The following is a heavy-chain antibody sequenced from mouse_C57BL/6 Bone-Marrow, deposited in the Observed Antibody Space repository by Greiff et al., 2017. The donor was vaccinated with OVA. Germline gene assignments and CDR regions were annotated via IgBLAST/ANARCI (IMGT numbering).Heavy chain of an antibody. Sequence: EVQLQQSGPELVKPGASVKISCKASGYTFTDYYMNWVKQSHGKSLEWIGDINPNNGGTSYNQKFKGKATLTVDKSSSTAYMELRSLTSEDSAVYYCAREGIYYGIYYAMDYWGQGTSVTVSS. CDR3: AREGIYYGIYYAMDY. J-gene: IGHJ4*01. V-gene: IGHV1-26*01. CDR1: GYTFTDYY. D-gene: IGHD2-1*01. CDR2: INPNNGGT.